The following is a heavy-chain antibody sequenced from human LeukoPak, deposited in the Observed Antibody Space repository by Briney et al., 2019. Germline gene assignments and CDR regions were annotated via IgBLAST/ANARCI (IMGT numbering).Heavy chain of an antibody. D-gene: IGHD6-6*01. J-gene: IGHJ4*02. CDR2: IYSGGST. Sequence: GGSLRLSCAASGCTVSSNYMSWVRQALGKGLEWVSVIYSGGSTYYADSVKGRFTISRDNAKNSLYLQMNSLRAEDTAVYYCARDGEPLALGARPEVYWGQGTLVTVSS. V-gene: IGHV3-66*01. CDR3: ARDGEPLALGARPEVY. CDR1: GCTVSSNY.